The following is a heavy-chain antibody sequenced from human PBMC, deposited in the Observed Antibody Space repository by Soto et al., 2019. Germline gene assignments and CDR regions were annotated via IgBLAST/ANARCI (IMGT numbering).Heavy chain of an antibody. J-gene: IGHJ4*02. CDR1: GGSISSYY. CDR3: ARLTSWPTQFVDY. D-gene: IGHD5-12*01. Sequence: SETLSLTCTVSGGSISSYYWSWIRQPPGKGLEWIGYIYYSGSTNYNPSLKSRVTISVDTSKNQFSLKLSSVTAADTAVYYCARLTSWPTQFVDYWGQGTLVTVS. CDR2: IYYSGST. V-gene: IGHV4-59*01.